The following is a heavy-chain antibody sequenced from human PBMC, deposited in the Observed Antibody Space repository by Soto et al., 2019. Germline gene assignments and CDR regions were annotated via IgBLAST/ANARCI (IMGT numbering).Heavy chain of an antibody. CDR3: AKTYYDYVWGSYRQPPHFDY. V-gene: IGHV3-23*01. Sequence: AGGSLRLSCAASGSTFSSYAMSWVRQAPGKGLEWVSAISGSGGSTYYADSVKGRFTISRDNSKNTLYLQMNSLRAEDTAVYYCAKTYYDYVWGSYRQPPHFDYWGQGTLVTVSS. CDR1: GSTFSSYA. CDR2: ISGSGGST. J-gene: IGHJ4*02. D-gene: IGHD3-16*02.